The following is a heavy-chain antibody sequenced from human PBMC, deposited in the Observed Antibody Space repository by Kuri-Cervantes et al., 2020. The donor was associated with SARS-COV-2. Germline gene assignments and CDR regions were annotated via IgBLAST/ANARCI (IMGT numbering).Heavy chain of an antibody. CDR2: INPNSGGT. Sequence: SVPVSCKACGYTFPRYYMHWVRQAPGQGLAWMGWINPNSGGTNYAQKFQGRVTMTRDTSISTAYMELSRLRSDDTAVYYCARVFLTMVRGVIIIQHYGMDVWGQGTTVTVSS. D-gene: IGHD3-10*01. V-gene: IGHV1-2*02. CDR1: GYTFPRYY. J-gene: IGHJ6*02. CDR3: ARVFLTMVRGVIIIQHYGMDV.